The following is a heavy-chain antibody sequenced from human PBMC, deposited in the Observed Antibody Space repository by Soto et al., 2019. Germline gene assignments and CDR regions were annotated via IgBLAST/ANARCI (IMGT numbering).Heavy chain of an antibody. CDR2: ISSSGSTI. Sequence: GGSLRLSCAASGFTFSDYYMSWIRQAPGKGLEWASYISSSGSTIYYADSGKGQFTISRDNAKNSLYLQMNSLRAEDTAVYYCARALGSGWLYYWGQGTLVTVSS. D-gene: IGHD6-19*01. CDR1: GFTFSDYY. J-gene: IGHJ4*02. V-gene: IGHV3-11*01. CDR3: ARALGSGWLYY.